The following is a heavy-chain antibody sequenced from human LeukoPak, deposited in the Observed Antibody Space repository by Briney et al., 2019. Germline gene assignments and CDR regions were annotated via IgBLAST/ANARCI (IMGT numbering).Heavy chain of an antibody. J-gene: IGHJ5*02. Sequence: SETLSLTCTVSGGSISSSSYYWGWIRQPPGKGLEWIGSIYYSGSTYYNPSLKSRVTISVDTSKNQFSLKLSSVTAADTAVYYCARRGGAAAGTYWFDPWGQGTLVTVSS. CDR1: GGSISSSSYY. V-gene: IGHV4-39*01. CDR3: ARRGGAAAGTYWFDP. D-gene: IGHD6-13*01. CDR2: IYYSGST.